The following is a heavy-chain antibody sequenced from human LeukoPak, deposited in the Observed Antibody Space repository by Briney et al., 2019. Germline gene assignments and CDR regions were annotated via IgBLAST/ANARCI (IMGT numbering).Heavy chain of an antibody. Sequence: GGSLRLSCEASGFTFGSHAMYWVRQAPGKGLEWVAGIFGSGGSPHYADPVKGRFTISRDNAKNSLYLQMNSLREEDTALYYCVSENDWGSSQGAFDVWGQGTMVTVSS. V-gene: IGHV3-23*01. CDR2: IFGSGGSP. CDR1: GFTFGSHA. J-gene: IGHJ3*01. D-gene: IGHD7-27*01. CDR3: VSENDWGSSQGAFDV.